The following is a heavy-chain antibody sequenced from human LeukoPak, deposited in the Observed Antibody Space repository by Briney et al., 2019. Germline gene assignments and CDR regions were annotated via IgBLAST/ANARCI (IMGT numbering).Heavy chain of an antibody. CDR3: ARDWDIAVAGTDYFDY. CDR1: GFTFSSYS. Sequence: PGGSLRLSCAASGFTFSSYSMNWVRQAPGKGLERVSYISSSSSTIYYADSVKGRFTISRDNAKNSLYLQMNSLRDEDTAVYYCARDWDIAVAGTDYFDYWGQGTLVTVSS. CDR2: ISSSSSTI. D-gene: IGHD6-19*01. V-gene: IGHV3-48*02. J-gene: IGHJ4*02.